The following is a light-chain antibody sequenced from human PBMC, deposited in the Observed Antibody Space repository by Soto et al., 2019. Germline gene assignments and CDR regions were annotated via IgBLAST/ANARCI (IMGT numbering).Light chain of an antibody. CDR1: QSVSNF. CDR3: QQRRSWPPTIT. CDR2: DAS. J-gene: IGKJ5*01. V-gene: IGKV3-11*01. Sequence: EIVLTQAPATLSLSPGERATLTCRASQSVSNFLAWYQHKPGQAPRLLIYDASIRAAGVPARFSGSGSGTDFTLTISSLEPEDFAVYYCQQRRSWPPTITFGQGTRLEIK.